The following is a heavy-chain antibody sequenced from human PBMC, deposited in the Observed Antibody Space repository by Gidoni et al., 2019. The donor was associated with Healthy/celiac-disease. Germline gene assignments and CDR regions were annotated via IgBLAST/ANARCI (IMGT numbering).Heavy chain of an antibody. V-gene: IGHV3-30*18. CDR3: AKDDSGSYQLDAFDI. Sequence: QVQLVESGGGVVQPGRSLRLSCAASGFTFSSYGMHWVRQAPGKGLEWVAVISYDGSNKEYADSVKGRFTISRDNSKNTLYLQMNSLRAEDTAVYYCAKDDSGSYQLDAFDIWGQGTMVTVSS. D-gene: IGHD1-26*01. CDR2: ISYDGSNK. J-gene: IGHJ3*02. CDR1: GFTFSSYG.